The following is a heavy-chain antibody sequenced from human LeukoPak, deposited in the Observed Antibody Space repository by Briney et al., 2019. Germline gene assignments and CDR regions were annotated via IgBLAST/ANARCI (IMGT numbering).Heavy chain of an antibody. Sequence: GGSLRLSCGASGFAFSISAINWVRQAPGKGLEWISCISGSGRTTYYADSVRGRFTISRDNSTNTLFLPLHSLRAEDTAVYYCAKHKDPGDDLAARYDYYYFYGVDVWGQGTTVTVSS. CDR1: GFAFSISA. D-gene: IGHD4-17*01. CDR2: ISGSGRTT. V-gene: IGHV3-23*01. CDR3: AKHKDPGDDLAARYDYYYFYGVDV. J-gene: IGHJ6*02.